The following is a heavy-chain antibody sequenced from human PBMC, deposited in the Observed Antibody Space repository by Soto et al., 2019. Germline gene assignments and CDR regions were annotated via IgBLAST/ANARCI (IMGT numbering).Heavy chain of an antibody. V-gene: IGHV3-30*18. D-gene: IGHD2-21*01. J-gene: IGHJ6*02. CDR3: AKDRCGARCYYYGMDV. Sequence: QVQLVESGGGVVQPGRSLRLSCAAPGFTFSTYGIHWVRQAPGKGLEWVALISYDETNKYYADSVKGRFTISRDNSKNTLYLQMNNLRAEDTAVYYCAKDRCGARCYYYGMDVWGQGTTVTVSS. CDR2: ISYDETNK. CDR1: GFTFSTYG.